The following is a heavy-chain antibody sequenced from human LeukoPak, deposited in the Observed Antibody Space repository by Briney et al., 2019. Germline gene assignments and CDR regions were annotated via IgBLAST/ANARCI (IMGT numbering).Heavy chain of an antibody. Sequence: GGSLRLSCAASGFTFDDYGMSWVRQAPGKGLEWVSGINWNGGSTGYADSVKGRFTISRDNAKNSLYLQMNSLRAEDTALYYCAREGASIAALGSPFFDYWGQGTLVTVSS. CDR2: INWNGGST. CDR1: GFTFDDYG. J-gene: IGHJ4*02. CDR3: AREGASIAALGSPFFDY. V-gene: IGHV3-20*04. D-gene: IGHD6-6*01.